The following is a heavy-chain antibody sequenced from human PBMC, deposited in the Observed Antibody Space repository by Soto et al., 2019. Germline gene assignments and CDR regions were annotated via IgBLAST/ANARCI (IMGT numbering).Heavy chain of an antibody. V-gene: IGHV3-30*18. J-gene: IGHJ5*01. CDR1: GFTFSSYG. CDR2: ISYDGSNK. Sequence: QVQLVESGGGVVQPGRSLRLSCVVSGFTFSSYGMHWVRQAPGKGLEWVAGISYDGSNKDYADSVRGGLTISKDNSNNTLYLHMNRLSAEDTAVYYCSKDQRYRSSWYDSWGQGTLVTVSS. CDR3: SKDQRYRSSWYDS. D-gene: IGHD6-13*01.